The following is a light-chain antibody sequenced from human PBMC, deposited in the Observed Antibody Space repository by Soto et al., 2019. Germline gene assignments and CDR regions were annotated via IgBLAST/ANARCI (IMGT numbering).Light chain of an antibody. CDR2: DVS. J-gene: IGLJ1*01. CDR1: SSDVGGYNY. V-gene: IGLV2-14*01. Sequence: QAALTQPASVSGSPGQAITISCTGTSSDVGGYNYVSWYQQHPGKAPKLMIYDVSNRPSGVSNRFSGSKSGNTASLTISGLQAEYEADYYCSSYTSSSTRVFGTGTKVNVL. CDR3: SSYTSSSTRV.